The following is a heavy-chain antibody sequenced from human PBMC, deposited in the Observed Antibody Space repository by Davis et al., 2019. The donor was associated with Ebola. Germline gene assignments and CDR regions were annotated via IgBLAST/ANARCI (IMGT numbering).Heavy chain of an antibody. D-gene: IGHD2-15*01. CDR1: GFTFSSYG. V-gene: IGHV3-33*06. J-gene: IGHJ6*02. CDR2: IWYDGSNK. Sequence: GESLKISCAASGFTFSSYGMHWVRQAPGKGLEWVAVIWYDGSNKYYADSVKGRFTISRDNSKNTLYLQMNSLRAEDTAVYYCAKEAAHCSGGSCLPYYYYYGMDVWGQGTTVTVSS. CDR3: AKEAAHCSGGSCLPYYYYYGMDV.